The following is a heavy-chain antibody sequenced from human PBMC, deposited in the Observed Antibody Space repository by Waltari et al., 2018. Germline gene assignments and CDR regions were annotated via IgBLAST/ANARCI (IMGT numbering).Heavy chain of an antibody. CDR2: INHSGST. D-gene: IGHD5-12*01. J-gene: IGHJ4*02. V-gene: IGHV4-34*01. CDR1: GGSFSGYY. CDR3: ARGHSGYEEFDY. Sequence: QVQLQESGAGLLKPSETLSLTCAVYGGSFSGYYWSWIRQPPGKGLEWIGEINHSGSTNYNPSLKSRVTISVDTSKNQFSLKLSSVTAADTAVYYCARGHSGYEEFDYWGQGTLVTVSS.